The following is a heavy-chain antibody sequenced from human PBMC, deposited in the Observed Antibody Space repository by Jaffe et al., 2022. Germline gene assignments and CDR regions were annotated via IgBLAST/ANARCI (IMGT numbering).Heavy chain of an antibody. Sequence: EVELVESGGGLVQPGGSLRLSCAASGFSVSSHYMSWVRQAPGKGLEWVSLINSYGQTGHAESVKGRFTISRDNSENTLYLQMNSLTTEDSAVYYCAKSTGGNPRERPLQRWGQGTLVTVSS. V-gene: IGHV3-66*02. J-gene: IGHJ1*01. D-gene: IGHD2-15*01. CDR3: AKSTGGNPRERPLQR. CDR2: INSYGQT. CDR1: GFSVSSHY.